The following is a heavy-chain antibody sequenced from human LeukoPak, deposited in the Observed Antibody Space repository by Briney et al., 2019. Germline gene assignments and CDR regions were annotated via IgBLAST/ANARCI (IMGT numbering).Heavy chain of an antibody. CDR1: GGSFSGYY. D-gene: IGHD3-22*01. J-gene: IGHJ4*02. V-gene: IGHV4-34*09. CDR2: INHSGST. CDR3: ARDSSGYYFSY. Sequence: SETLSLTCAVYGGSFSGYYWSWIRQPPGTGLEWIGEINHSGSTDYSPSLKSRVTISVDTSKNQFSLKLSSVTAADTAVYYCARDSSGYYFSYWGQGTLVTVSS.